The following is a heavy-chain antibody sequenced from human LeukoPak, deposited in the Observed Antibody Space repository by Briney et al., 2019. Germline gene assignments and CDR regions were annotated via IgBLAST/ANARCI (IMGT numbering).Heavy chain of an antibody. J-gene: IGHJ4*02. Sequence: ASVKVSCKAPGYSFTSYGISWVRQAPGQGLEWMGWISAYSGKTNSAQNLQGRVTMTKDTSTSTAYMELRSLRSDDTAVYYCARGYSGYAPHDYWGQGTLVTVSS. CDR3: ARGYSGYAPHDY. CDR2: ISAYSGKT. D-gene: IGHD5-12*01. CDR1: GYSFTSYG. V-gene: IGHV1-18*01.